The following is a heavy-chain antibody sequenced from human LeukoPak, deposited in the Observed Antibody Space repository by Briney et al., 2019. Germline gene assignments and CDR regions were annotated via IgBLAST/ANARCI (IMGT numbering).Heavy chain of an antibody. Sequence: SETPSLTCAVYGVSFSGYYWSWIRQPPGKGLEWIGEINHSGSTNYNPSLKSRVTISVDTSKNQFSLKLSSVTAADTAVYYCARVLAGLGPSFDYWGQGTLVTVSS. CDR1: GVSFSGYY. CDR2: INHSGST. CDR3: ARVLAGLGPSFDY. D-gene: IGHD3-10*01. V-gene: IGHV4-34*01. J-gene: IGHJ4*02.